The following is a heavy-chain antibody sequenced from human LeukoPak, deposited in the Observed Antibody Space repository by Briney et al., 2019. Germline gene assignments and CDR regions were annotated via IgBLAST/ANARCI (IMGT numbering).Heavy chain of an antibody. D-gene: IGHD5-24*01. CDR2: VFPSGSA. CDR3: ARGSRLGMALTTFDF. J-gene: IGHJ4*02. CDR1: GGSISSYY. V-gene: IGHV4-4*09. Sequence: PSETLSLTCTVSGGSISSYYWSWIRHPPGKGLQWIGYVFPSGSADYIPSLKSRVTISADTSKSQISLKLNPVTAADTAVYFCARGSRLGMALTTFDFWGQGTLVTVSS.